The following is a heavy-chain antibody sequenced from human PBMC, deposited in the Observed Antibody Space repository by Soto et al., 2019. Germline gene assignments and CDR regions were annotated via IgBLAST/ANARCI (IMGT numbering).Heavy chain of an antibody. J-gene: IGHJ4*02. CDR1: GFTFRNYN. CDR3: ARYYYDSGSAFDY. Sequence: EVQLVESGGGLVQPGGSLRLSCAASGFTFRNYNMNWVRQAPGKGLEWLSYIDTSSTSIYYADSVKGRFTISRDNAKNSLYLKINSLSAEDTAVYYCARYYYDSGSAFDYWGQGTLVTVSS. CDR2: IDTSSTSI. V-gene: IGHV3-48*01. D-gene: IGHD3-10*01.